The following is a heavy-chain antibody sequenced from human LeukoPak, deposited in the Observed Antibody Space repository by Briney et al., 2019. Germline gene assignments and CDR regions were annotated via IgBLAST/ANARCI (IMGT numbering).Heavy chain of an antibody. CDR3: ARGVFMTSGRYFYYMDL. V-gene: IGHV4-61*02. D-gene: IGHD2-21*01. J-gene: IGHJ6*03. CDR1: AASISSDNYY. CDR2: FYAGDT. Sequence: PSETLSLTCTVSAASISSDNYYWNWIRQPAGRGLEWIGRFYAGDTKYNPSLNNRATVSVDTSKNQFPLTLSSVTAADTATYYCARGVFMTSGRYFYYMDLWGTGTTVTVSS.